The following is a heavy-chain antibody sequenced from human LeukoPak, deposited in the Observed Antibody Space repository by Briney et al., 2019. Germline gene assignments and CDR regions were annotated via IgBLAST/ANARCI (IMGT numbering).Heavy chain of an antibody. J-gene: IGHJ5*02. Sequence: GGSLRLSCAASGFTFTGYYMHWVRQAPGQGLEWMGWIDPNSGGTNYAQKFQGRVTMTRDTSISTAYMELSRLRSDDTAVYYCARAIPDYDFWSGYLFWFDPWGQGTLVTVSS. CDR2: IDPNSGGT. V-gene: IGHV1-2*02. CDR3: ARAIPDYDFWSGYLFWFDP. CDR1: GFTFTGYY. D-gene: IGHD3-3*01.